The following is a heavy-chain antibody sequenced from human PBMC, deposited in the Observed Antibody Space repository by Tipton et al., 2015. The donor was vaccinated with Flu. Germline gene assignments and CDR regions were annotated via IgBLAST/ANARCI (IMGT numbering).Heavy chain of an antibody. Sequence: LRLSCTVSGGSISSGGYYWSWIRQHPGKGLEWIGYIYYSGSTYYNPSLKSRVTISVDTSKNQFSLKLSSVTAADTAVYYCAREGDYYDSSGPISLFYYWGQGTLATVPS. CDR3: AREGDYYDSSGPISLFYY. CDR1: GGSISSGGYY. J-gene: IGHJ4*02. CDR2: IYYSGST. V-gene: IGHV4-31*03. D-gene: IGHD3-22*01.